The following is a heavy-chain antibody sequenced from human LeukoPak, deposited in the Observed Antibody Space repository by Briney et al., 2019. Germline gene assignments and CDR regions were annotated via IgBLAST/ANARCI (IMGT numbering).Heavy chain of an antibody. CDR3: ARDQISMVRGVITLFDC. V-gene: IGHV3-48*01. Sequence: PGGSLRLSCAASGFTFSSYSMNWVRQAPGKGLEWVSYISSSSSTIYYADSVKGRFTISRDNAKNSLYLQMNSLRAEDTAVYYCARDQISMVRGVITLFDCWGQGTLVTVSS. CDR2: ISSSSSTI. CDR1: GFTFSSYS. J-gene: IGHJ4*02. D-gene: IGHD3-10*01.